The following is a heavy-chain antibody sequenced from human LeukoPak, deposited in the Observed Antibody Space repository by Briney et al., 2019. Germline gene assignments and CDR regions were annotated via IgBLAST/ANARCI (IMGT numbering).Heavy chain of an antibody. Sequence: GASVKVSRKASGYTFTGYYIHWVRQAPGQGLEWMGGLNPDTGSTNYAQKFQARVIMTRDTSINTAYMELGRLRYDDTAMYFCARESFSGSGGLNWFAPWGQGTLVTVSA. J-gene: IGHJ5*02. V-gene: IGHV1-2*02. CDR1: GYTFTGYY. CDR3: ARESFSGSGGLNWFAP. CDR2: LNPDTGST. D-gene: IGHD3-10*01.